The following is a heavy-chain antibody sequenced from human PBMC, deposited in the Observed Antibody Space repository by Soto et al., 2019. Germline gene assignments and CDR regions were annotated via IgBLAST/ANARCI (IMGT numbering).Heavy chain of an antibody. V-gene: IGHV5-51*01. CDR3: ARVTISGSSELGYFDY. D-gene: IGHD1-26*01. CDR2: IYPGDSDT. Sequence: PGESLKISCKGSGYSFTSYWIGWVRQMPGKGLEWMGVIYPGDSDTRYSPSFQGQVTISADKSISTAYLQWSSLKASDTAMYYCARVTISGSSELGYFDYWGQGTLVTVSS. CDR1: GYSFTSYW. J-gene: IGHJ4*02.